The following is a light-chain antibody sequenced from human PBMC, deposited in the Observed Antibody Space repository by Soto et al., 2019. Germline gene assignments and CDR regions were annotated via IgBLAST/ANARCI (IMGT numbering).Light chain of an antibody. CDR1: SSDIGGYNA. CDR2: EVT. J-gene: IGLJ1*01. V-gene: IGLV2-14*01. CDR3: NSFRVSHLYV. Sequence: QSVMTHSASLSGSPGQTITISCTGTSSDIGGYNAVSWYQHHPGKAPKLIIYEVTHRPSGVSDRFSASKSGNTASLTISGLQAEDEADYYCNSFRVSHLYVFGTGTKVTVL.